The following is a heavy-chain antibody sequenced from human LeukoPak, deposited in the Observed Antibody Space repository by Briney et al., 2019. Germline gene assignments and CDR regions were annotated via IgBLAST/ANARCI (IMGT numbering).Heavy chain of an antibody. J-gene: IGHJ3*02. CDR3: ARAYAFDI. CDR1: SGSISGSY. Sequence: PSETLSLTCSVSSGSISGSYWNWIRQPPGKGLEWIGYIYYSGSTNYNPSLKSRVTISVDTSKNQFSLKLSSVTAADTAVYYCARAYAFDIWGQGTMVTVSS. CDR2: IYYSGST. V-gene: IGHV4-59*01.